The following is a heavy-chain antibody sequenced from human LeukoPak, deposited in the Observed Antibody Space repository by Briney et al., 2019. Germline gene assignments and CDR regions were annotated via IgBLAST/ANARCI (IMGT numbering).Heavy chain of an antibody. Sequence: GGSLRLSCAASGFTFSSYAMSWVRQAPGKGLEWVSAISGSGGSTYYADSVKGRFTISRDNSKNTLYLQMNSLRAEDTAVYYWAKDQYDFWSGYSGPDAFDIWGQGTMVTVSS. V-gene: IGHV3-23*01. J-gene: IGHJ3*02. D-gene: IGHD3-3*01. CDR3: AKDQYDFWSGYSGPDAFDI. CDR2: ISGSGGST. CDR1: GFTFSSYA.